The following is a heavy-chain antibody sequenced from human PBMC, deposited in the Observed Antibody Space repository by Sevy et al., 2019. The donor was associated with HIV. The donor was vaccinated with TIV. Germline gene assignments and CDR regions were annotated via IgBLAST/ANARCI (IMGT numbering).Heavy chain of an antibody. CDR3: TTASWSQEDYYNY. V-gene: IGHV3-15*01. CDR1: GFTVSTYA. CDR2: IKGKIYDGTI. Sequence: GGSLRLSCAASGFTVSTYAINWVRQAPGEGLEWVGRIKGKIYDGTIDYAAPVKGRFSISRDDSKNTLYLQMNSLKTEDTAVYYCTTASWSQEDYYNYWGQGTLVTVSS. D-gene: IGHD6-13*01. J-gene: IGHJ4*02.